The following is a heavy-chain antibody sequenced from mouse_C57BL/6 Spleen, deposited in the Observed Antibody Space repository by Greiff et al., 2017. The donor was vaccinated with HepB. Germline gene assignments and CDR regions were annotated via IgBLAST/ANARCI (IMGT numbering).Heavy chain of an antibody. J-gene: IGHJ2*01. V-gene: IGHV1-9*01. CDR2: ILPGSGST. Sequence: VLLLQSAAELMTLGASVTLSCKAIVYTSTGYWIEWVKQRPGHGLEWIGEILPGSGSTNYNEKFKGKATFTADTSSNTAYMQLSSLTTEDSAIYYCARSWTTVVATTDYWGQGTTLTVSS. CDR1: VYTSTGYW. D-gene: IGHD1-1*01. CDR3: ARSWTTVVATTDY.